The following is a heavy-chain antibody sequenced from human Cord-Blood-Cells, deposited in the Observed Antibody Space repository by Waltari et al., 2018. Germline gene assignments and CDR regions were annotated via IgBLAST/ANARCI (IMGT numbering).Heavy chain of an antibody. CDR1: GGTFSSYA. CDR3: AREKKTIFGVVINWFDP. D-gene: IGHD3-3*01. V-gene: IGHV1-69*01. Sequence: QVQLVQSGAEVKKPGSSVKVSCKASGGTFSSYAISWVRPAPGQGLEWMGGIIPIFGTANYAQKFQGRVTITADESTSTAYMELSSLRSEDTAVYYCAREKKTIFGVVINWFDPWGQGTLVTVSS. J-gene: IGHJ5*02. CDR2: IIPIFGTA.